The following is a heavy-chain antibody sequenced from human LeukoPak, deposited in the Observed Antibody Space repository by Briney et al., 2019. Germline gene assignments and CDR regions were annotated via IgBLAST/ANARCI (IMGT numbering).Heavy chain of an antibody. J-gene: IGHJ4*02. CDR1: GGSISSSSYY. CDR3: ARDRRYSSGWYGPHYYFDY. V-gene: IGHV4-39*07. D-gene: IGHD6-19*01. CDR2: IYYSGST. Sequence: ASETLSLTCTVSGGSISSSSYYWGWIRQPPGKGLEWIGSIYYSGSTYYNPSLKSRVTISVDTSKNQFSLKLSSVTAADTAVYYCARDRRYSSGWYGPHYYFDYWGQGTLVTVSS.